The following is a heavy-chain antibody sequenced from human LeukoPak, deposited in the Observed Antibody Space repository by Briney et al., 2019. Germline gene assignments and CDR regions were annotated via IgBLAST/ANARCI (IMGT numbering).Heavy chain of an antibody. J-gene: IGHJ4*02. CDR1: GFTFDDYA. CDR2: ISWNSGSI. CDR3: AKDTTDRPDYYDSSGSPPAFDY. Sequence: PGGSLRLSCAASGFTFDDYAMHWVRQAPGKGLEWVSGISWNSGSIGYADSVKGRFTISRDNAKNSLYLQMNSLRAEDTALYYCAKDTTDRPDYYDSSGSPPAFDYWGQGTLVTVSS. D-gene: IGHD3-22*01. V-gene: IGHV3-9*01.